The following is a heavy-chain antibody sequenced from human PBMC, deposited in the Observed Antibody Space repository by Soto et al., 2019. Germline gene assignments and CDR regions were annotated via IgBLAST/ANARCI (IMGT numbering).Heavy chain of an antibody. CDR3: AKDIQGRGATTGDDAFDI. Sequence: WGSLRLSCASSGFTLSSYAMQWVRQAPGKGLEWVAVISYDGSNKYYADSVKGRFTISRGNSKNTLYLQMNSLRVEDTAMYYCAKDIQGRGATTGDDAFDIWGQGTMVTVSS. CDR1: GFTLSSYA. J-gene: IGHJ3*02. CDR2: ISYDGSNK. V-gene: IGHV3-30-3*01. D-gene: IGHD1-1*01.